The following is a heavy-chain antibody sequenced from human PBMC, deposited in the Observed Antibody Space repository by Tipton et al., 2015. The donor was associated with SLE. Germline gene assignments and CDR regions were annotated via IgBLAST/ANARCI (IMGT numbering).Heavy chain of an antibody. V-gene: IGHV3-48*03. CDR3: ARGFPRQWLVPGYFDY. J-gene: IGHJ4*02. Sequence: SLRLSCAASGFTFSSYEMNWVRQAPGKGLEWVSYISSSGSTIYYADSVKGRFTISRDNAKNSLYLQMNSLRAEDTAVYYCARGFPRQWLVPGYFDYWGQGTLVTVSS. CDR1: GFTFSSYE. D-gene: IGHD6-19*01. CDR2: ISSSGSTI.